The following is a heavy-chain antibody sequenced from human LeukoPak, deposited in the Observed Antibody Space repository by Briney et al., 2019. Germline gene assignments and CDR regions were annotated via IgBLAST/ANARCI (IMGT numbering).Heavy chain of an antibody. CDR1: GFTFSSYV. CDR3: AKDRGGNSWLVFNS. J-gene: IGHJ4*02. Sequence: GVSLRLSCAAAGFTFSSYVMNWVRQAPGKGLEWVSTISGGGSTTYYADSVKGRFTISRDSSNNTLYLQMNSLRAEDTAVYYCAKDRGGNSWLVFNSWAQGTLVIVSS. D-gene: IGHD6-13*01. V-gene: IGHV3-23*01. CDR2: ISGGGSTT.